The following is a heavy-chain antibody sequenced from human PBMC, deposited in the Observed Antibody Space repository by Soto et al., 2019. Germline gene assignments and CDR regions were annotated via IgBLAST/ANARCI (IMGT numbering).Heavy chain of an antibody. Sequence: GGSLRLSCTVSGLTFSNHWMTWVRQAPGKGLEWVAVISYDGSNKYYADSVKGRFTISRDNSKNTLYLQMNSLRAEDTAVYYCARDRPGGWELLDYYYYGMDIWGQGTTVTVSS. CDR2: ISYDGSNK. J-gene: IGHJ6*02. CDR3: ARDRPGGWELLDYYYYGMDI. CDR1: GLTFSNHW. D-gene: IGHD1-26*01. V-gene: IGHV3-30-3*01.